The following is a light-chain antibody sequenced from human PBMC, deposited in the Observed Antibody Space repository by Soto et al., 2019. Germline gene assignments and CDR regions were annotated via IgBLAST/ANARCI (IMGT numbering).Light chain of an antibody. J-gene: IGKJ5*01. V-gene: IGKV3-11*01. CDR2: DTS. CDR3: QQRQYWPPIT. Sequence: EIVLTQSPGTLSLSPVERATLSCRASQSVSNSYLAWYQQKPGQAPRLLIYDTSNRATGVPARFSGSGSGTDFTLTISSLEPEDCAIYYCQQRQYWPPITFGQGTRLEI. CDR1: QSVSNSY.